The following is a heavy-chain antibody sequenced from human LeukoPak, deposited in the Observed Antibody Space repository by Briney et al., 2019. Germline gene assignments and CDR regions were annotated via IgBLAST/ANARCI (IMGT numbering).Heavy chain of an antibody. V-gene: IGHV3-66*01. CDR1: GFTVSSNY. CDR2: IYSGGST. J-gene: IGHJ3*02. CDR3: ARGLIQRWPRSPDSFDI. D-gene: IGHD5-18*01. Sequence: GSLRLSCAASGFTVSSNYMGWVRQASGKGLEWVSVIYSGGSTYYADSVKGRFTISRDNSKNTLYLQMNSLRAEDTAVYYCARGLIQRWPRSPDSFDIWGQGTMVTVSS.